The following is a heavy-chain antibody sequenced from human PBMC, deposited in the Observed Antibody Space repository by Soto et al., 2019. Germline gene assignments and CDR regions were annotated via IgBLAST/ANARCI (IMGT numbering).Heavy chain of an antibody. D-gene: IGHD5-18*01. Sequence: QVQLVQSGAEVKKPGSSVKFSCKASGGTFSSYAISWVRQAPGQGLEWMGGIIPIFGTANYAQTFQGRVTITAGESTSTAYMELSSLRSEDTAVYYCARDPGGDSYGYFPFWGQGTLVTVSS. CDR2: IIPIFGTA. V-gene: IGHV1-69*01. J-gene: IGHJ4*02. CDR1: GGTFSSYA. CDR3: ARDPGGDSYGYFPF.